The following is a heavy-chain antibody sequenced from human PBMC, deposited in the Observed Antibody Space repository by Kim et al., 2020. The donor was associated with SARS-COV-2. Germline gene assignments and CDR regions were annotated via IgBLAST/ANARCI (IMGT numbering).Heavy chain of an antibody. CDR1: GYTFTSYD. CDR3: ARVFAAYYYGSGSYRFDY. Sequence: ASVKVSCKASGYTFTSYDINWVRQATGQGLEWMGWMNPNSGNTGYAQKFQGRVTMTRNTSISTAYMELSSLRSEDTAVYYCARVFAAYYYGSGSYRFDYWGQGTLVTVSS. D-gene: IGHD3-10*01. CDR2: MNPNSGNT. J-gene: IGHJ4*02. V-gene: IGHV1-8*01.